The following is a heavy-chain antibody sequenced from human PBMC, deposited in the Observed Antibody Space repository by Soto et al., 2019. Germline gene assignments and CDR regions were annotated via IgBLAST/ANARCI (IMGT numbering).Heavy chain of an antibody. D-gene: IGHD6-19*01. V-gene: IGHV3-48*02. J-gene: IGHJ6*02. CDR3: ARERRDRRVAAAYYYYGMDV. CDR1: GFTFSSYS. CDR2: ISSSSSTI. Sequence: EVQLVESGGGLVQPGGSLRLSCAASGFTFSSYSMNWVRQAPGKGLEWVSYISSSSSTIYYADSVKGRFTISRDNAKNSXYXXMNSLRDEDTAVYYCARERRDRRVAAAYYYYGMDVWGQGTTVTVSS.